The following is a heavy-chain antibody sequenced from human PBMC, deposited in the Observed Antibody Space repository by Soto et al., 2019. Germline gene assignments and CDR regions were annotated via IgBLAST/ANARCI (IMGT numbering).Heavy chain of an antibody. V-gene: IGHV3-33*01. CDR3: ARAPEYGDYSDLGY. CDR1: GFTFSSYG. CDR2: IWYDGSTK. Sequence: GGSLRLSCAASGFTFSSYGMHWVRQAPGKGLEWVAVIWYDGSTKYYADSVKGRFTISRDNSKNTLYLQMTRLRAEDTAVYYCARAPEYGDYSDLGYWGQGTLVTVSS. J-gene: IGHJ4*02. D-gene: IGHD4-17*01.